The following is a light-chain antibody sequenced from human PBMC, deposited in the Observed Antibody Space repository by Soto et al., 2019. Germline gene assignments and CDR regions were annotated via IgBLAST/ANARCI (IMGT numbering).Light chain of an antibody. V-gene: IGKV1-5*01. CDR3: QQYNSYSPT. J-gene: IGKJ2*01. CDR2: DAS. Sequence: DIQMTQSPSTLSASVGDRVTITCRASQSISSWLAWYQQKPGKAPKILIYDASSLESGVPSKFSGSGSGTQFPLTISSLQPDDFATYYCQQYNSYSPTFGQGTKLEIK. CDR1: QSISSW.